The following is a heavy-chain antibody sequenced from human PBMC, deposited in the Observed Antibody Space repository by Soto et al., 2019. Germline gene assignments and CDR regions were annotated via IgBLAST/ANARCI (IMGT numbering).Heavy chain of an antibody. CDR1: GYTFTSYG. CDR3: ARRRYYYGSGSYYGGDHPFDY. CDR2: ISPYNGNT. Sequence: GASVKVSCKASGYTFTSYGISWVRQAPGQGLEWMGWISPYNGNTNYAQKLQGRVTMTTDTSTNTAYMELRSLRSDDTAVYYCARRRYYYGSGSYYGGDHPFDYWGQGTLVTVSS. V-gene: IGHV1-18*01. D-gene: IGHD3-10*01. J-gene: IGHJ4*02.